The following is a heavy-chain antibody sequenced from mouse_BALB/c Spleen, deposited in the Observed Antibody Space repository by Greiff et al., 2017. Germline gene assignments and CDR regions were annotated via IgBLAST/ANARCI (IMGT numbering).Heavy chain of an antibody. CDR2: INPNNGGT. CDR1: GYTFTDYN. V-gene: IGHV1-18*01. Sequence: EVQLQQSGPELVKPGASVKIPCKASGYTFTDYNMDWVKQSHGKSLEWIGDINPNNGGTIYNQKFKGKATLTVDKSSSTAYMELRSLTSEDTAVYYCARLYYGKGDYAMDYWGQGTSVTVSS. D-gene: IGHD2-1*01. CDR3: ARLYYGKGDYAMDY. J-gene: IGHJ4*01.